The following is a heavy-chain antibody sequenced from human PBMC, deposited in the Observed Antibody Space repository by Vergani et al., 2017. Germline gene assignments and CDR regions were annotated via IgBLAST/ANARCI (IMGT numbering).Heavy chain of an antibody. D-gene: IGHD1-26*01. CDR2: IYYSGST. J-gene: IGHJ6*02. CDR3: ARASGSYPYYCGMDV. CDR1: GGSISSGDYH. V-gene: IGHV4-30-4*08. Sequence: QVQLQESGPGLVKPSQTLSLTCTVSGGSISSGDYHWSWICQPPGKGPEWIGYIYYSGSTYYNPSLKSRVTISVDTSKNQFSLKLSSVTAADTAVYYCARASGSYPYYCGMDVWGQGTTVTVSS.